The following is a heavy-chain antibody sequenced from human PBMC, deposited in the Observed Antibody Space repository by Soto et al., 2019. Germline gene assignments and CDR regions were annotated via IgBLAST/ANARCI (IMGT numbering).Heavy chain of an antibody. J-gene: IGHJ6*02. CDR1: GGAFSSYA. CDR2: IIPIFGTA. V-gene: IGHV1-69*06. CDR3: ARDTAALVLGYYGMDV. Sequence: GGSVKVSFKASGGAFSSYAISWVRRAPGQGLEWMGGIIPIFGTANYAQKFHVRVTITADKSTSTAYMELSSLRSEDTAVYYCARDTAALVLGYYGMDVWGQGTTVTVSS. D-gene: IGHD2-15*01.